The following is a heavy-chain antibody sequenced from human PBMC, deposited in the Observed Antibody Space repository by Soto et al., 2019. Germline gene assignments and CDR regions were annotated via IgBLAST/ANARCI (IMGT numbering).Heavy chain of an antibody. CDR3: TRCGIRYHSIGYYLGIDGMDV. D-gene: IGHD3-22*01. Sequence: QVQLVQSGAEVKKPESSVRVSCKASVGTFNSYDITWVRQAPGQGLEWMGGTIPMVGTKNYAEKCQGRVTISADDSTNTAYMELSSLRSEATAVYYCTRCGIRYHSIGYYLGIDGMDVWGQGTTVIVSS. V-gene: IGHV1-69*12. J-gene: IGHJ6*02. CDR1: VGTFNSYD. CDR2: TIPMVGTK.